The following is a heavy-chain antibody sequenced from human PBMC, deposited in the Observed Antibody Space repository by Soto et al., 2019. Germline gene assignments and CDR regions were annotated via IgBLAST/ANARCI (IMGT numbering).Heavy chain of an antibody. J-gene: IGHJ5*02. V-gene: IGHV4-59*01. CDR2: IYYSGST. Sequence: SETLSLTCTVSGGSISSYYWSWIRQPPGKGLEWIGYIYYSGSTNYNPSLKSRVTISVDTSKNQFSLKLSSVTAADTAVYYCARSRSGRTKNWFDPWGQGTLVTVSS. D-gene: IGHD6-25*01. CDR3: ARSRSGRTKNWFDP. CDR1: GGSISSYY.